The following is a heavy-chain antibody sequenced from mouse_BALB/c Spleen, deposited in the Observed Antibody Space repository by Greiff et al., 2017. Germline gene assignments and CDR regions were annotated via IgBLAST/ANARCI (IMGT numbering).Heavy chain of an antibody. CDR1: GFTFSSYA. D-gene: IGHD2-4*01. V-gene: IGHV5-6-5*01. CDR2: ISSGGST. Sequence: EVQRVESGGGLVKPGGSLKLSCAASGFTFSSYAMSWVRQTPEKRLEWVASISSGGSTYYPDSVKGRFTISRDNARNILYLQMSSLRSEDTAMYYCARQSYDYYFDYWGQGTTLTVSS. CDR3: ARQSYDYYFDY. J-gene: IGHJ2*01.